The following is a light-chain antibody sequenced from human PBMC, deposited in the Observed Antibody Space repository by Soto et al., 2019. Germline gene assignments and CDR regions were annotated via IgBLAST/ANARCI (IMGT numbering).Light chain of an antibody. CDR1: QSVSSY. V-gene: IGKV3-11*01. J-gene: IGKJ5*01. Sequence: IVLAKSPATVSLTRTPRYYLXRRASQSVSSYLAWYQQKPGQAPRLLIYDASNRATGIPARFSGSGSGTDFTLTISSLEPEDFAVYYCQQRGNWLITFGQGTRLEI. CDR2: DAS. CDR3: QQRGNWLIT.